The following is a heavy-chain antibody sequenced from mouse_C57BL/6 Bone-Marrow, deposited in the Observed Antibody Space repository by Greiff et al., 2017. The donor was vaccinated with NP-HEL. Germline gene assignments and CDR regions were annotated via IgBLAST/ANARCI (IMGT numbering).Heavy chain of an antibody. CDR1: GYTFTDYY. Sequence: EVQLQQSGPELVKPGASVKISCKASGYTFTDYYMNWVKQSHGKSLEWIGDINPNNGGTSYNQKFKGKATLTVDKSSSTAYMELRSLTSEDSAVYYCARAPHYYEGFAYWGQGTLVTVSA. CDR2: INPNNGGT. J-gene: IGHJ3*01. D-gene: IGHD1-2*01. CDR3: ARAPHYYEGFAY. V-gene: IGHV1-26*01.